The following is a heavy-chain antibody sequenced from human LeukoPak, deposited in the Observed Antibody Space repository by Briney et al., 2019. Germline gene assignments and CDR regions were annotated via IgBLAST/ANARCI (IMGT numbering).Heavy chain of an antibody. V-gene: IGHV4-4*07. CDR2: IYTSGST. D-gene: IGHD2-2*01. CDR1: GGSISSYY. CDR3: ARTTEGYCSSASCFGFSYSYYMDV. Sequence: KPSETLSLTCTVSGGSISSYYWSWIRQPAGKGLEWIGRIYTSGSTNYNPSLKSRVTMSVDTSKNQFSLKLSSVTAADKAVYYCARTTEGYCSSASCFGFSYSYYMDVWGKGTTVTISS. J-gene: IGHJ6*03.